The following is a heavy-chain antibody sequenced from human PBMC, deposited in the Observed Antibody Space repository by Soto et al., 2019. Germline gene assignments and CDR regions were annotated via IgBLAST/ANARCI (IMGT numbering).Heavy chain of an antibody. CDR1: GFTFSSYA. J-gene: IGHJ4*02. CDR3: ARDMYYGSGSYDY. CDR2: ISYDGSNK. D-gene: IGHD3-10*01. Sequence: SLRLSCAASGFTFSSYAMHWVRQAPGKGLEWVAVISYDGSNKYYADSVKGRFTISRDNSKNTLYLQMNSLRAEDTAVYYCARDMYYGSGSYDYWGQGTLVTVSS. V-gene: IGHV3-30-3*01.